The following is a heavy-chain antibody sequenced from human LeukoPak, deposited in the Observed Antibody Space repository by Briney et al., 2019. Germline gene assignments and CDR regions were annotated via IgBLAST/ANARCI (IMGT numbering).Heavy chain of an antibody. Sequence: SETLSLTCTVSGGSISSYYWSWIRQPAGKGLEWIGRIYTSGSTNYNPSLKRRVTMSADTSKNQFSLKLSSVTAADTAVYYCARGVGSYGYYYFDYWGQGTLVTVSS. CDR3: ARGVGSYGYYYFDY. CDR1: GGSISSYY. V-gene: IGHV4-4*07. D-gene: IGHD5-18*01. CDR2: IYTSGST. J-gene: IGHJ4*02.